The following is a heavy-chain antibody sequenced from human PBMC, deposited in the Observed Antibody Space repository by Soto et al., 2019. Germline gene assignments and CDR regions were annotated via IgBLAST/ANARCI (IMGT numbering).Heavy chain of an antibody. D-gene: IGHD1-1*01. Sequence: QVQLVESGGGLVKPGGSLRLSCAASGFTFSDFYMSWIRQAPGKGLEWISYISSGSTNIFYADSVKGRFTVSRDNAKNSVYPQMASLRAEDTAVYYCAGDRNAAGSDYWGQGTLVTVSS. CDR3: AGDRNAAGSDY. V-gene: IGHV3-11*01. J-gene: IGHJ4*02. CDR2: ISSGSTNI. CDR1: GFTFSDFY.